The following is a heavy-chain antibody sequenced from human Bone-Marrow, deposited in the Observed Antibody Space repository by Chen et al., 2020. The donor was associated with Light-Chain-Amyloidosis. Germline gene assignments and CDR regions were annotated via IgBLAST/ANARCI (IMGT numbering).Heavy chain of an antibody. Sequence: QVQLVESGGGVVQPGKSLRLSCAASGFDFSRFGMHWVRQAPGKGLEWLTSTWHDGTYTYYGDSVRGRFTISRDNSKNTLYLQMNSLRAEDTALYYCARARDSTGYLIEYWGQGTLVTVSS. D-gene: IGHD3-22*01. CDR2: TWHDGTYT. CDR1: GFDFSRFG. V-gene: IGHV3-33*01. CDR3: ARARDSTGYLIEY. J-gene: IGHJ4*02.